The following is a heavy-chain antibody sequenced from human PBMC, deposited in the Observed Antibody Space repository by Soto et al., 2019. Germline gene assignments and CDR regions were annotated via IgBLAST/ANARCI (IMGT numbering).Heavy chain of an antibody. CDR1: GYIFSRYC. J-gene: IGHJ6*04. V-gene: IGHV5-51*01. D-gene: IGHD1-26*01. Sequence: GESRKISCKFSGYIFSRYCSGFVRQMPGKCLEWMLIIYPGDCYIRYSPSFQGQVTISADTSISTAYLQWSSLKASDTAIYYCARRRGSGSDYSYNYGMGVCGKGNTVSVSS. CDR3: ARRRGSGSDYSYNYGMGV. CDR2: IYPGDCYI.